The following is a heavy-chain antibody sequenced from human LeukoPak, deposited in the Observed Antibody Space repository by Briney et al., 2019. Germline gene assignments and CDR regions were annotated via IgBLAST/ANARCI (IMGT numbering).Heavy chain of an antibody. Sequence: PGGSLRLSCAASGFTFDDYAMHWVRQAPGKGLEWVSGISWNSGSIGYADSVKGRFTISRDNAKNSPYLQMNSLRAEDTALYYCAKARTGAFDPWGQGTLVTVSS. J-gene: IGHJ5*02. CDR2: ISWNSGSI. CDR3: AKARTGAFDP. D-gene: IGHD4-17*01. V-gene: IGHV3-9*01. CDR1: GFTFDDYA.